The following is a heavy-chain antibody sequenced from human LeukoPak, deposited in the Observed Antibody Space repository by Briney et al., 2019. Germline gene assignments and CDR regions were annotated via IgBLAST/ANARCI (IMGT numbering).Heavy chain of an antibody. V-gene: IGHV3-30*03. CDR3: ACVKVEYCSGGSCYLPDY. CDR1: GFTFSSYG. CDR2: ISYDGSNK. Sequence: GRSLRLSCAASGFTFSSYGMHWVRQAPGKGLEWVAVISYDGSNKYYADSVKGRFTISRDNSKNTLYLQMNSLRAEDTAVYYCACVKVEYCSGGSCYLPDYWGQGTLVTVSS. D-gene: IGHD2-15*01. J-gene: IGHJ4*02.